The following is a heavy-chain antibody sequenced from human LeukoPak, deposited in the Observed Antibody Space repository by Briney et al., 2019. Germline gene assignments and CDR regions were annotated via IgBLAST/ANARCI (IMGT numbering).Heavy chain of an antibody. D-gene: IGHD6-13*01. CDR1: GYTFTGYY. Sequence: ASVKVSCKASGYTFTGYYMHWVRQAPGQGLEWVGWINPNSSGTNYAQKFQGRVTMTRDTSISTAYMELSRLRSDDTAVYYCARDFRYSSSWYFGGYWGQGTLVTVSS. V-gene: IGHV1-2*02. CDR3: ARDFRYSSSWYFGGY. CDR2: INPNSSGT. J-gene: IGHJ4*02.